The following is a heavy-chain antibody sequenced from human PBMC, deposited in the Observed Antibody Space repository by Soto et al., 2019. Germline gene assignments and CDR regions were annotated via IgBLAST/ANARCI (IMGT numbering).Heavy chain of an antibody. D-gene: IGHD6-13*01. CDR1: GYTFTSYD. CDR2: MNPNSGNA. CDR3: ARSQRRTSAAGAGDY. J-gene: IGHJ4*02. Sequence: QVQLVQSGAEVKKPGASAKVSCKASGYTFTSYDINWVRQATGQGLEWMGWMNPNSGNAGYAQRFQGRVTMTWNTAISTAYMDLSSLRSEDTAVYYCARSQRRTSAAGAGDYWGQGTLVTVSS. V-gene: IGHV1-8*01.